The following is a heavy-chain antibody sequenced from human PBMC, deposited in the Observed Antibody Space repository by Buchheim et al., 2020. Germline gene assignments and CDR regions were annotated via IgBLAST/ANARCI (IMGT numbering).Heavy chain of an antibody. V-gene: IGHV3-21*01. CDR3: AREGPHETYFDY. J-gene: IGHJ4*02. CDR2: ISAPSGSL. Sequence: EVQVVESGGDLVTPGGSLRLSCAASGFPFSSCTMNWIRQAPGKGLEWVSSISAPSGSLDYAESVKGRFTISRDNPKNSLFLKMNSLRAEDTALYYCAREGPHETYFDYWGQGTL. CDR1: GFPFSSCT.